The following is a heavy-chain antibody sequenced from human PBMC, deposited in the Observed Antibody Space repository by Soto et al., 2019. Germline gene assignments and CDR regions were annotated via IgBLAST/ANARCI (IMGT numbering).Heavy chain of an antibody. Sequence: PSETLSLTCTVSGGSVSSGSYYWSWIRQPPGKGPEWIGYIYYSGSTNYNPSLKSRVTISVDTSKNQFSLKLSSVTAADTAVYYCARDHSSSSQYYYYYGMDVWGQGTTVTVSS. V-gene: IGHV4-61*01. D-gene: IGHD6-13*01. CDR2: IYYSGST. J-gene: IGHJ6*02. CDR3: ARDHSSSSQYYYYYGMDV. CDR1: GGSVSSGSYY.